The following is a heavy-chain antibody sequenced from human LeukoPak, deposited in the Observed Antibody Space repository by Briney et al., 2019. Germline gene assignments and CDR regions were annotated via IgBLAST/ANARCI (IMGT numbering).Heavy chain of an antibody. J-gene: IGHJ3*02. CDR2: IGANSAI. V-gene: IGHV3-48*02. D-gene: IGHD3-10*01. Sequence: GGSRRLSCAASGFTFSTYSMNWVRQAPGKGLEWVSYIGANSAIFHADSVKGRFTISRDNAKNSLSLQMNSLRDDDTALYYCAREGYYGAFDIWGQGTMVTVSS. CDR3: AREGYYGAFDI. CDR1: GFTFSTYS.